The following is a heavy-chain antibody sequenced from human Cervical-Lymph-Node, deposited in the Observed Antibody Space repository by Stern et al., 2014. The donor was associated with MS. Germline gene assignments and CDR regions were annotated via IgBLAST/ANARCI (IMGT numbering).Heavy chain of an antibody. J-gene: IGHJ4*02. Sequence: VQLVESGGGVVQPGTSLRLSCAASGFTFSNYAIHWVRQAPGKGLEWVAVISYDGREKFYADSVKGRFTISRDNSKNTVYLQMNSLRAEDTAVYYCARDPRDIVVFIGATPGYWGQGTLVSVSS. V-gene: IGHV3-30*04. D-gene: IGHD2-15*01. CDR3: ARDPRDIVVFIGATPGY. CDR1: GFTFSNYA. CDR2: ISYDGREK.